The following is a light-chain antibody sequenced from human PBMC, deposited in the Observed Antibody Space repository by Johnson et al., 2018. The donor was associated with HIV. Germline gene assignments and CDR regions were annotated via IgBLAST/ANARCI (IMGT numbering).Light chain of an antibody. Sequence: QAVLTQPPSVSAAPGQKVTISCSGSSSNIGNNYVSWYQQLPGTAPKLLIYDNNKRPSGIPDRFSASKSGTSATLGITGLQTGDEADYYCGKWETSLSAYVFGTGIKVTVL. CDR3: GKWETSLSAYV. CDR2: DNN. V-gene: IGLV1-51*01. J-gene: IGLJ1*01. CDR1: SSNIGNNY.